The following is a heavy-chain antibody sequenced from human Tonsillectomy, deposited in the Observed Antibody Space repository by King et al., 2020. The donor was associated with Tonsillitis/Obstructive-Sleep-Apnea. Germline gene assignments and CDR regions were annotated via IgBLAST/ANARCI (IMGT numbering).Heavy chain of an antibody. D-gene: IGHD3-3*01. CDR3: ARAVSSGSGLDY. CDR1: GGSFSGYY. Sequence: VQLQQWGAGLLKPSETLSLTCAVYGGSFSGYYWSWIRQPPGKGLEWIGEINHSGSTNYNPSLKSRVTISVDTSKNQFSLKLSSVTAADTAVYYCARAVSSGSGLDYWGQGTLATVSS. CDR2: INHSGST. V-gene: IGHV4-34*01. J-gene: IGHJ4*02.